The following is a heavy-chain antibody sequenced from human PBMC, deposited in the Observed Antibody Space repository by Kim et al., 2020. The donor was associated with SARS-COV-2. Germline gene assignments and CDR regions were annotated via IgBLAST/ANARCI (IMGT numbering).Heavy chain of an antibody. CDR1: GLSVSSSY. D-gene: IGHD4-17*01. CDR2: IYSGGST. Sequence: GGSLRLSCAASGLSVSSSYMNWVRQPPGKGLEWVSVIYSGGSTYSADSAKGRFSISRDNSKNAVYLQMNSLRDEDTAEYYCARDQISDGNFAGGFNRWGQGTMVTVSS. J-gene: IGHJ3*01. CDR3: ARDQISDGNFAGGFNR. V-gene: IGHV3-53*01.